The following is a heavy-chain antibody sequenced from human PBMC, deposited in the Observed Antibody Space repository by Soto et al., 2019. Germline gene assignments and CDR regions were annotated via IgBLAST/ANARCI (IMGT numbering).Heavy chain of an antibody. Sequence: PGGSLRLSCAASGFTFDDYAMHWVRQAPGKGLEWVSGISWNSGSIGYADSVKGRFTISRDNAKNSLYLQMNSLRAEDTALYYCARLMVRGSPSYYYYGMDVWGQGTTVTVSS. CDR1: GFTFDDYA. CDR2: ISWNSGSI. CDR3: ARLMVRGSPSYYYYGMDV. J-gene: IGHJ6*02. D-gene: IGHD3-10*01. V-gene: IGHV3-9*01.